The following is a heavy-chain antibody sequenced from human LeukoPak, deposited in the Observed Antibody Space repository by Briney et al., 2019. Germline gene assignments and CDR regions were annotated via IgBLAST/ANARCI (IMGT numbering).Heavy chain of an antibody. CDR2: ITGSGGST. J-gene: IGHJ4*02. CDR1: GFTFSSYG. CDR3: ARDERLLSFLK. Sequence: GGSLRLSCAASGFTFSSYGMHWVRQAPGKGLEWVSGITGSGGSTYYADSVKGRFTISRDNCKNTLYLQMNSLRAEDTAIYYCARDERLLSFLKWGQGTLVTVSS. D-gene: IGHD3-3*01. V-gene: IGHV3-23*01.